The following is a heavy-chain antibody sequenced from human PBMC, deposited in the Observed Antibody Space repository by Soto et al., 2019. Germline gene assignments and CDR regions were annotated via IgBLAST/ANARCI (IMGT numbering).Heavy chain of an antibody. D-gene: IGHD6-19*01. V-gene: IGHV3-23*01. Sequence: EVQLLESGGGLVQPGGSLRLSCAAARFTFSTYAMTWVRQAPEKVLEWVSSISSSGGTTYYADSVKGRFTVSRDNSKNILYLQMHSLRAEDTATYYCAKGDSAWNDGLDMWGQGTMVAVSS. CDR1: RFTFSTYA. CDR3: AKGDSAWNDGLDM. CDR2: ISSSGGTT. J-gene: IGHJ3*02.